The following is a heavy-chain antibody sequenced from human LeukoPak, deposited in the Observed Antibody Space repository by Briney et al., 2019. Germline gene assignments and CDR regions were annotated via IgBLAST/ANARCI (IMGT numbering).Heavy chain of an antibody. CDR1: GGTFSSYA. V-gene: IGHV1-69*06. J-gene: IGHJ4*02. CDR3: ARRAWKNNWNDTGPDYFDY. Sequence: SVKVSCKASGGTFSSYAISRVRQAPGQGLEWMGGIIPIFGTANYAQKFQGRVTITADKSTSTAYMELSSLRSEDTAVYYCARRAWKNNWNDTGPDYFDYWGQGTLVTVSS. CDR2: IIPIFGTA. D-gene: IGHD1-1*01.